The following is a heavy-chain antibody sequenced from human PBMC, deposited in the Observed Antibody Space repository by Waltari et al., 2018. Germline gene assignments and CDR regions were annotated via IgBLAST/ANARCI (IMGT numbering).Heavy chain of an antibody. V-gene: IGHV4-39*01. CDR1: GDSIGNKYYY. CDR2: VGYSGNT. CDR3: ARRATGEWYGGGFDP. Sequence: QLQLQESGPGLVKPSETLSLTCTVSGDSIGNKYYYWGWFRQAPGKGLEWIANVGYSGNTYYNPSLEGRVTISADTSRNQCSLTLRSLTAADTAVYYCARRATGEWYGGGFDPWGRGTLVTVSS. D-gene: IGHD3-10*01. J-gene: IGHJ5*02.